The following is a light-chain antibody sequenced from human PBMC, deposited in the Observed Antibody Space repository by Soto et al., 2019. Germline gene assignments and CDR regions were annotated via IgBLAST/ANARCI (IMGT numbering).Light chain of an antibody. CDR1: QSVNSN. CDR2: DAF. CDR3: QQYSNWSPLT. V-gene: IGKV3-15*01. Sequence: EIVMTQSPATLSVSPGEGATLSCRASQSVNSNLAWYQQKPGQAPRLIIYDAFTRATGVPARFIGNGSGPEFTRTISNLQPEDAAVYLCQQYSNWSPLTFGGGTNVEI. J-gene: IGKJ4*01.